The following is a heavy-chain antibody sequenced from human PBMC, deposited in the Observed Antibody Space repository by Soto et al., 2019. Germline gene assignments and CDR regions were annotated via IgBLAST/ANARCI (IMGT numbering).Heavy chain of an antibody. CDR1: GFAFSNYA. Sequence: PGGSLRLSCAASGFAFSNYAMHWVRQAPGKGLEWVSSISTSIDATYYADSVKGRFTISRDDSKNTLYLQMNSPRAEDSAVYYCAKDRTVAARNFDYWGQGTQVTVSS. CDR3: AKDRTVAARNFDY. D-gene: IGHD6-6*01. J-gene: IGHJ4*02. V-gene: IGHV3-23*01. CDR2: ISTSIDAT.